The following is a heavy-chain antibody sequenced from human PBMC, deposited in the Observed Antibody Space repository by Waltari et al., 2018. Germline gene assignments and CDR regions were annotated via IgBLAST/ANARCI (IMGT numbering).Heavy chain of an antibody. CDR2: IRYDGSNK. CDR3: AKEPPYNRATYYYYMDV. V-gene: IGHV3-30*02. Sequence: QVQLVESGGGVVQPGGSLRLSCAASGFTFSSYGMHWVRQAPGKGLEWVAFIRYDGSNKYYADSVKGRFTISRDNSKNTLYLQMNSLRAEDTAVYYCAKEPPYNRATYYYYMDVWGKGTTVTISS. CDR1: GFTFSSYG. J-gene: IGHJ6*03. D-gene: IGHD1-1*01.